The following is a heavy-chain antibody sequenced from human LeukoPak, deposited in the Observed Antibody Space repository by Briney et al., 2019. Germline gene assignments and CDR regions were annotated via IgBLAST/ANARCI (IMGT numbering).Heavy chain of an antibody. Sequence: SETLSLTCTVSGGSISSSTYYWGWIRQPPGKGLEWIGSIYYSGSTYYNPSLKSRVTISVDTSKNQFSLKLSSVTAADTAVYYCARVYYSSSYDYWYFDLWGRGTLVTVSS. CDR2: IYYSGST. CDR3: ARVYYSSSYDYWYFDL. V-gene: IGHV4-39*07. J-gene: IGHJ2*01. D-gene: IGHD6-13*01. CDR1: GGSISSSTYY.